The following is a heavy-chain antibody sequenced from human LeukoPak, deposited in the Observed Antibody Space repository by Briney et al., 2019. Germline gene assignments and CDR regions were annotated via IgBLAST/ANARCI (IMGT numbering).Heavy chain of an antibody. Sequence: ASVKVSCKASGYTFTSNAMHWVRQAPGQGLEWMGWINPNSGGTNYAQKFQGRVTMTRDTSTSTAYMELSRLRSDDTAVYYCARDMYYYGSGSPGFYMDVWGKGTTVTVSS. CDR1: GYTFTSNA. D-gene: IGHD3-10*01. V-gene: IGHV1-2*02. CDR2: INPNSGGT. CDR3: ARDMYYYGSGSPGFYMDV. J-gene: IGHJ6*03.